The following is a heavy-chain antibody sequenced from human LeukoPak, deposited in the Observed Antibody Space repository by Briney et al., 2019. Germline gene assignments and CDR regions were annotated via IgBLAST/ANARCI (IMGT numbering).Heavy chain of an antibody. J-gene: IGHJ4*02. CDR2: IKQDGSEK. CDR1: GFTFSSYW. CDR3: ARDTPPTYYYDSSGVGDY. D-gene: IGHD3-22*01. V-gene: IGHV3-7*01. Sequence: GGSLRLSCAASGFTFSSYWMSWVRQAPGKGLEWVANIKQDGSEKYYVDSVKGRFTISRDNAKNSLYLQMNSLRAEVTAVYYCARDTPPTYYYDSSGVGDYWGQGTLVTVSS.